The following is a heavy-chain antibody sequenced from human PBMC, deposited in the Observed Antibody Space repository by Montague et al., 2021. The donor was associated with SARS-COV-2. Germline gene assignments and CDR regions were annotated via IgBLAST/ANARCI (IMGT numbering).Heavy chain of an antibody. J-gene: IGHJ4*02. V-gene: IGHV3-30-3*02. Sequence: SLRLSCAASGFTFSSFAMHWVLQAPGKGLEWVAVIWYDGSNEYYADSVKGRFTISRDNSKNTVYLQINGLRLEDTALYYCAKSAYSSSWYSDYWGQGTPVTVSS. CDR2: IWYDGSNE. CDR3: AKSAYSSSWYSDY. D-gene: IGHD6-13*01. CDR1: GFTFSSFA.